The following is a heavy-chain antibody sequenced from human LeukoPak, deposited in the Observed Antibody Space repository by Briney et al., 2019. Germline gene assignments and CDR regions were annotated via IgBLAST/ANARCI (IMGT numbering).Heavy chain of an antibody. CDR3: AREGYGGGQDFDV. V-gene: IGHV1-2*02. Sequence: ASVKVSCKASGYTFTGYYMHWVRQAPGQGLEWMGWINLNNGGTNYAQKFQGRVTMTRDTSISTAYMDLSRLKSDDTAVYYCAREGYGGGQDFDVWGQGTMVTVSS. CDR1: GYTFTGYY. CDR2: INLNNGGT. D-gene: IGHD1-26*01. J-gene: IGHJ3*01.